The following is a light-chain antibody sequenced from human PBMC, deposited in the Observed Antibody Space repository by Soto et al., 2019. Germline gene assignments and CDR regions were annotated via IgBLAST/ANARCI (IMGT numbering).Light chain of an antibody. Sequence: SYILTQSPSVSVAPGQTATITCGANNIGTKSVHWYQQKPGQAPELVVYDDADRPSGIPERFSGSNSGNTAALTIRRVEAGDEADYYCQVYDSSADQVIFGGGTQLTVL. J-gene: IGLJ2*01. CDR2: DDA. V-gene: IGLV3-21*02. CDR3: QVYDSSADQVI. CDR1: NIGTKS.